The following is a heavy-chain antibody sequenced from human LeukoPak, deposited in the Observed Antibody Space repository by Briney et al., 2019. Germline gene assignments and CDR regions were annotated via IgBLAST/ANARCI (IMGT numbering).Heavy chain of an antibody. CDR3: ARGSVLRFLEWLLDDYYYMDV. Sequence: PSETLSLTCTVSGGSISSYYWSWIRQPPGKGLEWIGYIYYSGSTNYNPSLKSRVTISVDTSKNQFSLKLSSVTAADTAVYYCARGSVLRFLEWLLDDYYYMDVWGKGTTVTVSS. CDR2: IYYSGST. J-gene: IGHJ6*03. V-gene: IGHV4-59*01. D-gene: IGHD3-3*01. CDR1: GGSISSYY.